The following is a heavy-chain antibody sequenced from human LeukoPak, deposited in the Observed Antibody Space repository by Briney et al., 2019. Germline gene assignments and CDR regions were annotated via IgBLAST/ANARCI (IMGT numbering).Heavy chain of an antibody. V-gene: IGHV3-43*02. D-gene: IGHD1-26*01. CDR2: ISGDGSVK. J-gene: IGHJ4*02. Sequence: GGSLRLSCAASGFSFNDYPMHWVRQATGKGVEWVSLISGDGSVKYYGDSEKGRFNINRDNRKNSLYLQMKSLRGEDSAFYYCATGSQPGSTFDYWGQGTLVTASS. CDR3: ATGSQPGSTFDY. CDR1: GFSFNDYP.